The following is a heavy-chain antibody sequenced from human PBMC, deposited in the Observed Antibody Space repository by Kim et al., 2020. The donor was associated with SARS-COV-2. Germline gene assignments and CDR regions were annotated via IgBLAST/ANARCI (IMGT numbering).Heavy chain of an antibody. D-gene: IGHD4-17*01. CDR3: AKSLYDCGVYEVQH. J-gene: IGHJ1*01. Sequence: YDDSVKCRFTISRDNSKNTLYLQMNSLRAEDTAVYYFAKSLYDCGVYEVQHWGQGTLVTDSS. V-gene: IGHV3-30*02.